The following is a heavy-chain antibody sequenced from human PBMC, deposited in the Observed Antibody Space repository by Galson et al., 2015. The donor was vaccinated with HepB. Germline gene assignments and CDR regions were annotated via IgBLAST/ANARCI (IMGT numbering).Heavy chain of an antibody. D-gene: IGHD6-13*01. CDR2: IKQDGSER. Sequence: SLRLSCAASEFNVSNNYMSWVRQAPGKGLEWVANIKQDGSERYYVDSVKGRFTISRDNAKNSLYLQMNSLRADDTAVYYCARDEQELAYFKFYYMDVWGKGTTVTVSS. CDR3: ARDEQELAYFKFYYMDV. V-gene: IGHV3-7*03. J-gene: IGHJ6*03. CDR1: EFNVSNNY.